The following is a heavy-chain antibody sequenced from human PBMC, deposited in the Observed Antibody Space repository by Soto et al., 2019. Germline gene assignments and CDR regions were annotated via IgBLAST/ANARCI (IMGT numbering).Heavy chain of an antibody. CDR3: ARDSGGYVLLVYVMDV. Sequence: PWGSLRLSCAASGFTFSSYSMNWVRQAPGKGLEWVSSISSSSSYIYYADSVKGRFTISRDNAKNSLYLQMNSLRAEDTAVYYCARDSGGYVLLVYVMDVWGQGTTVPVSS. CDR2: ISSSSSYI. V-gene: IGHV3-21*01. J-gene: IGHJ6*02. D-gene: IGHD3-22*01. CDR1: GFTFSSYS.